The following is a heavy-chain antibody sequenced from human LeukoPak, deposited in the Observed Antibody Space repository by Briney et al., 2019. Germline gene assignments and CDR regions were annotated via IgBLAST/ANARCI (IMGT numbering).Heavy chain of an antibody. J-gene: IGHJ4*02. CDR3: ARGGHDFWSGFYILGY. CDR2: IYASGST. Sequence: SETLSLTCTVSGGSISSYYWSWIRQPPGKGLEWIGYIYASGSTNYNPSLTCRVTVSVDTSKNQFSLKLSSVTAADTAVYYCARGGHDFWSGFYILGYWGQGTLVTVSS. CDR1: GGSISSYY. D-gene: IGHD3-3*01. V-gene: IGHV4-4*08.